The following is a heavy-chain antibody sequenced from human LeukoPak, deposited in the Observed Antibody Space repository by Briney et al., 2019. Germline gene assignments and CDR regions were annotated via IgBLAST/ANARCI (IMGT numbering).Heavy chain of an antibody. D-gene: IGHD3-16*01. Sequence: SETLSLTCSVSGHSISSGYYWSWIRQPPGKGLEWIGSIYQTGKTYNNPSLKNRVTISVDTSKNHFSLRLTSVTAADTAVYYCARGLLAIDPWGQGILVTVSS. CDR2: IYQTGKT. CDR3: ARGLLAIDP. J-gene: IGHJ5*02. V-gene: IGHV4-38-2*02. CDR1: GHSISSGYY.